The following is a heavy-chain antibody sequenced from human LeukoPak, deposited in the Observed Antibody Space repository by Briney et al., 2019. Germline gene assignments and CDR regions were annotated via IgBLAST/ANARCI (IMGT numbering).Heavy chain of an antibody. D-gene: IGHD3-22*01. CDR3: ARELTYYDSSGRFDY. Sequence: ASVKVSCKASGYTFTSYYIHWVRQAPGQGLEWMGIINPSGGSTSYAQKFQGRVTMTRDMSTSTVYMELSSLRSEDTAVYYCARELTYYDSSGRFDYWGQGTLVTVSS. CDR2: INPSGGST. J-gene: IGHJ4*02. V-gene: IGHV1-46*01. CDR1: GYTFTSYY.